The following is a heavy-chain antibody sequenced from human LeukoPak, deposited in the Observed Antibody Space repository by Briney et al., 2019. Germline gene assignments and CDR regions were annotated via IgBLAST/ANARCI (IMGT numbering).Heavy chain of an antibody. J-gene: IGHJ5*02. D-gene: IGHD3-16*01. V-gene: IGHV3-21*01. CDR2: IDPSSTYI. CDR3: ARDYDDYVWGSYYWFDP. CDR1: GFTFRSYS. Sequence: PGGSLRLSCAASGFTFRSYSMNWVRQAPGKGLEWVSAIDPSSTYIYYADSVKGRFTISRDNAENSLYLQMNSLRAEDTAVYYCARDYDDYVWGSYYWFDPWGQGTLVTVSS.